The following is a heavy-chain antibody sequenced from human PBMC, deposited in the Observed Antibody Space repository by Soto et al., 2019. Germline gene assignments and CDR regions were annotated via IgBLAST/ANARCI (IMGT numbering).Heavy chain of an antibody. CDR3: ARDPAGPYDFWSGYFAPYYYYYYGMDV. V-gene: IGHV1-18*01. CDR1: GYTFTSYG. CDR2: ISAYNGNT. D-gene: IGHD3-3*01. J-gene: IGHJ6*02. Sequence: EASVKVSCKASGYTFTSYGISWVRQAPGQGLEWMGWISAYNGNTNYAQKLQGRVTMTTDTSTSTAYMELRSLRSDDTAVYYCARDPAGPYDFWSGYFAPYYYYYYGMDVWGQGTTVTVSS.